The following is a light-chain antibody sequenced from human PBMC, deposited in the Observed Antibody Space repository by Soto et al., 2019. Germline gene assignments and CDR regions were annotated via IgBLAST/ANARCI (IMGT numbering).Light chain of an antibody. CDR2: EVR. Sequence: QSALTQPASVSGSPGQSITISCTGTSSDIGGYDYVSWYQQRPGKAPKLMIYEVRYRPSGVANRFSGSKSGDTASLTISGLQAEDEADYYCVSFAGGTYVFGTGTKVTVL. V-gene: IGLV2-14*01. CDR1: SSDIGGYDY. J-gene: IGLJ1*01. CDR3: VSFAGGTYV.